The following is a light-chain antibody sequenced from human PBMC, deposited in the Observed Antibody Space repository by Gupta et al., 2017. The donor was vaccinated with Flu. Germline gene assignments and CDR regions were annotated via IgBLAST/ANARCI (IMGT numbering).Light chain of an antibody. CDR2: AAS. CDR1: QSISSY. CDR3: QQSYSNPYS. J-gene: IGKJ2*03. Sequence: DIQMTQSPSSLSASVGDRVTITCRASQSISSYLNWYQQKPEKAPKLLIYAASSLQSGVPSRFSGSGSGTDFTLTISRLQPEDFATYYCQQSYSNPYSFGQGTKVEIK. V-gene: IGKV1-39*01.